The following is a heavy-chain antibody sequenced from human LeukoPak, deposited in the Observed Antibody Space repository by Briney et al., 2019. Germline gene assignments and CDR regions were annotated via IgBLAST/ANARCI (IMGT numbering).Heavy chain of an antibody. CDR3: VREVGAPGSFDI. Sequence: GGSLRLSCVGSQFSFTNNWMHGGPHVPGKGLMWVSRISRDGTVTDYADSVKGRFAISRDNAKNTLYLEMNSLRGEDTGLFYCVREVGAPGSFDIWGQGTLVTVSS. D-gene: IGHD1-26*01. CDR2: ISRDGTVT. CDR1: QFSFTNNW. V-gene: IGHV3-74*01. J-gene: IGHJ3*02.